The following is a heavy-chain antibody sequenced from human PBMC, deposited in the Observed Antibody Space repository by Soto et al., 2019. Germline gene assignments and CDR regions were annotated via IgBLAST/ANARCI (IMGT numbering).Heavy chain of an antibody. CDR2: IKSNTDGGTT. J-gene: IGHJ4*02. D-gene: IGHD6-13*01. Sequence: GGCLRLSCAASGFTFHNAWMSWVRQAPGKGLEWLGRIKSNTDGGTTDYAAPVKDRFTISRDDSTITLYLDINSLKSEDIAVYYCTTGLATAVYYFDYWGQGTLVTVSS. V-gene: IGHV3-15*01. CDR1: GFTFHNAW. CDR3: TTGLATAVYYFDY.